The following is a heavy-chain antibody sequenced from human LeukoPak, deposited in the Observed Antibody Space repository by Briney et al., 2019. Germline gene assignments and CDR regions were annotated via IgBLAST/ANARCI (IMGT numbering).Heavy chain of an antibody. CDR1: GFTVSSNY. D-gene: IGHD6-19*01. J-gene: IGHJ4*02. CDR2: IYSGSSA. Sequence: PGGSLRLSCAASGFTVSSNYMSWVRQAPGKGLEWVSVIYSGSSAYYADSVKGRFTISRDNSKNTLYVQMNSLRAEDTAVYYCVAVTGRPAGGGLCYWGQGTLVTVSS. CDR3: VAVTGRPAGGGLCY. V-gene: IGHV3-53*01.